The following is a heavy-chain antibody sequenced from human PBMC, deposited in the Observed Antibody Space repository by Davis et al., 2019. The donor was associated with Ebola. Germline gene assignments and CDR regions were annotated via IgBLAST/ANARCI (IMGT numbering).Heavy chain of an antibody. D-gene: IGHD2-15*01. CDR2: ISGSGGST. V-gene: IGHV3-23*01. CDR3: AKGTIVVVVAATGMDY. Sequence: GESLRLSCAASGFTFSSYAMSWVRQAPGKGLEWVSAISGSGGSTYYADSVKGRFTISRDNSKNTLYLQMNSLRAEDTAVYYCAKGTIVVVVAATGMDYWGQGTLVTVSS. J-gene: IGHJ4*02. CDR1: GFTFSSYA.